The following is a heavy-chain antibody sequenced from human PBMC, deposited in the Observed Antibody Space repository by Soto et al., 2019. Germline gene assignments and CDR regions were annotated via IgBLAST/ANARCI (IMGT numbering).Heavy chain of an antibody. CDR1: GFTFSSYA. D-gene: IGHD2-15*01. J-gene: IGHJ4*02. CDR3: ASAVCSGGSCSLDC. CDR2: ISYDGSNK. Sequence: GGSLSLSCAASGFTFSSYAMHWVRQAPGKGLEWVAVISYDGSNKYYADSVKGRFTISRDNSKNTLYLQMNSLRAEDTAVYYCASAVCSGGSCSLDCWGQGTLVTVSS. V-gene: IGHV3-30-3*01.